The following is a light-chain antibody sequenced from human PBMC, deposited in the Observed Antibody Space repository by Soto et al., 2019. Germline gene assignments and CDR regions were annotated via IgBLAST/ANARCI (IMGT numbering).Light chain of an antibody. CDR2: GAS. CDR3: LHYGGSPLP. Sequence: DTELPQTPVTLSLSPGERATLSCRASQSVSNNYLAWYQQKPGQAHRFLIYGASNRGTGIPDRFSGSGSGTDFSLTIGSLEPGDFAVYYCLHYGGSPLPLGRGTR. J-gene: IGKJ5*01. CDR1: QSVSNNY. V-gene: IGKV3-20*01.